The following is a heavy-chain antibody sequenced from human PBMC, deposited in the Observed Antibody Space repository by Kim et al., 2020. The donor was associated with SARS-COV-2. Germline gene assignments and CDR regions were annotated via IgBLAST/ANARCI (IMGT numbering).Heavy chain of an antibody. J-gene: IGHJ4*02. CDR1: GFTFSNYG. V-gene: IGHV3-33*06. D-gene: IGHD2-2*01. CDR2: IWYDGNNK. CDR3: AKGTLSFDY. Sequence: GGSLRLSCVASGFTFSNYGMHWVRQAPGQGLEWVASIWYDGNNKYYADSVKGRFTISRDNSENMLHLQMNSLRAEDTAMYYCAKGTLSFDYWGQGTLVIVSS.